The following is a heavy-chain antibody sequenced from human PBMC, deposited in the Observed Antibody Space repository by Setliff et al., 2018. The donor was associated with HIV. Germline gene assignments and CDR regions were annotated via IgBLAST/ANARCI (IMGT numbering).Heavy chain of an antibody. CDR2: IYYGGST. D-gene: IGHD2-15*01. J-gene: IGHJ3*01. Sequence: PSETLSLTCTVSGDSITTNYWSWIRQSPGKGLEWIGSIYYGGSTNYNPSLKSRVNISLDTSRNQVFLNLTSVTAADTAVYYCARSIKAALRAGAFDVWGQGTMVTVSS. V-gene: IGHV4-59*01. CDR3: ARSIKAALRAGAFDV. CDR1: GDSITTNY.